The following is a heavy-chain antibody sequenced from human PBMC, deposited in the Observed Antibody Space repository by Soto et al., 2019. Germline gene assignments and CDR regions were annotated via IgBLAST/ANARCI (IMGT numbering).Heavy chain of an antibody. D-gene: IGHD2-2*02. J-gene: IGHJ4*02. CDR2: IYPGDSDT. CDR1: GYSFTTYW. V-gene: IGHV5-51*01. CDR3: ATGGYCSDTTCYNFFDY. Sequence: GASLKISCQGSGYSFTTYWIGWVRQMPGKGLEWMGIIYPGDSDTRYSPSFQGQVTISADKSISTAYLQWSSLKASDTAIYFCATGGYCSDTTCYNFFDYWGQGTLVTVSS.